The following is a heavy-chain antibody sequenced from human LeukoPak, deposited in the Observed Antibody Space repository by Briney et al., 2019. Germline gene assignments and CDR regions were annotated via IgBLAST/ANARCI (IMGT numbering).Heavy chain of an antibody. CDR3: ARVRSGSSGWYVPYDY. CDR2: XNPSGGST. D-gene: IGHD6-19*01. V-gene: IGHV1-46*01. J-gene: IGHJ4*02. Sequence: LEWMGXXNPSGGSTSYAQKFQGRVTMTRDTSTSTVYMELSSLRSEDTAVYYCARVRSGSSGWYVPYDYWGQGTLVTVSS.